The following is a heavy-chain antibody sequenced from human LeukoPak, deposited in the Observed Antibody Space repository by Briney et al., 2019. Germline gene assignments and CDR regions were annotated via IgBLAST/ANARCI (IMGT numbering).Heavy chain of an antibody. CDR3: AKARELPTSEFDY. J-gene: IGHJ4*02. Sequence: GGSLRLSCAAPGFTFSSYAMSWVRQAPGKGLEWVSAISGSGGSTYYADSVKGRFTISRDNSKNTLYLQMSSLRAEDTAVYYCAKARELPTSEFDYWGQGTLVTVSS. CDR2: ISGSGGST. D-gene: IGHD1-26*01. CDR1: GFTFSSYA. V-gene: IGHV3-23*01.